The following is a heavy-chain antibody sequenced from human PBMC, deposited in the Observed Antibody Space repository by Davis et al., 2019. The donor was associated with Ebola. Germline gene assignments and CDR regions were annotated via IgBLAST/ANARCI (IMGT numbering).Heavy chain of an antibody. J-gene: IGHJ4*02. CDR1: GFTFSSYW. CDR2: ISSSSSTI. CDR3: ASITMIASYHFDY. V-gene: IGHV3-48*02. D-gene: IGHD3-22*01. Sequence: GESLKISCAASGFTFSSYWMNWVRQAPGKGLEWVSYISSSSSTIYYADSVKGRFTISRDNAKNSLYLQMNSLRDEDTAVYYCASITMIASYHFDYWGQGTLVTVSS.